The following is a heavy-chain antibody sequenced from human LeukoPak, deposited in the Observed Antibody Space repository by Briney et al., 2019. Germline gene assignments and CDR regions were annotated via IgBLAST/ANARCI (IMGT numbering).Heavy chain of an antibody. CDR3: AKAATYFYGSVTYDWFES. CDR2: IESNGLT. V-gene: IGHV3-74*01. Sequence: GGSLRLSCEASGFTFSSYWMHWVRQIPGKGLMWVSRIESNGLTLYADSVRDRFTISRDNGKNTIYLQMNSLRFDDTAIYYCAKAATYFYGSVTYDWFESWGQGTLVTVSS. CDR1: GFTFSSYW. D-gene: IGHD3-10*01. J-gene: IGHJ5*01.